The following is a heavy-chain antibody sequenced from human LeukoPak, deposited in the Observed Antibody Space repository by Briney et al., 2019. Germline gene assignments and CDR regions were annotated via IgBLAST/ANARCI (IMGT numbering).Heavy chain of an antibody. Sequence: SETLSLTCAVYGGSFSGYYWSWIRQPAGKGLEWIGRIYTSGSTNHNPSLKSRVTISVDTSKNQFSLKLSSVTAADTAVYYCARGGQQPLDYWGQGTLVTVSS. J-gene: IGHJ4*02. V-gene: IGHV4-59*10. D-gene: IGHD6-13*01. CDR3: ARGGQQPLDY. CDR2: IYTSGST. CDR1: GGSFSGYY.